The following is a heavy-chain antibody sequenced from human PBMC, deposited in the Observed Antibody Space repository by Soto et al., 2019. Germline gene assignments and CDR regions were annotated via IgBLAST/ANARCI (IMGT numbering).Heavy chain of an antibody. D-gene: IGHD6-13*01. V-gene: IGHV1-69*13. CDR2: IIPIFGTA. CDR1: GGTFSSYA. J-gene: IGHJ4*02. CDR3: ARGSRSSWTLDY. Sequence: AVKVSCKASGGTFSSYAISWVRQAPGQGLDWMGGIIPIFGTANYAQKFQGRVTITADESTSTAYMELSSLRSEDTAVYYCARGSRSSWTLDYWGQGTLVTVSS.